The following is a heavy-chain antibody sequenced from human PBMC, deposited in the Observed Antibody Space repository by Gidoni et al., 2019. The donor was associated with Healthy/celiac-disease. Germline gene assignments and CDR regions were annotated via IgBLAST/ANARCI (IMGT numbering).Heavy chain of an antibody. CDR2: IYYSGST. V-gene: IGHV4-59*08. CDR3: ARRVTGGDRYCNWFDP. Sequence: QVQLQESGPGLVKPSETLSLTCTVSGGSISSYYWSWIRQPPGKGLEWIGYIYYSGSTNYNPSLKSRVTISVDTSKNQFSLKLSSVTAADTAVYYCARRVTGGDRYCNWFDPWGQGTLVTVSS. D-gene: IGHD3-16*01. J-gene: IGHJ5*02. CDR1: GGSISSYY.